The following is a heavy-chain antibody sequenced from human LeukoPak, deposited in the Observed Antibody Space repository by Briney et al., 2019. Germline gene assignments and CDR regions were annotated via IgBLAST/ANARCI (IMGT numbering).Heavy chain of an antibody. D-gene: IGHD2-8*01. CDR3: ARHESCSNGVCYQINS. J-gene: IGHJ4*02. V-gene: IGHV5-51*01. Sequence: GESLKISCEGSGYSFPSYWIGWVRQMPGKGLEWMGIIYPGDSDTRYSPSFQGQVTISADKSISPAYLQWSSLKASDTAMYYCARHESCSNGVCYQINSWGQGTLVTVSS. CDR1: GYSFPSYW. CDR2: IYPGDSDT.